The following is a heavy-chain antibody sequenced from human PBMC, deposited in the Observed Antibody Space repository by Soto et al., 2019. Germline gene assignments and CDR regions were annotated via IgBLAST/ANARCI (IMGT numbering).Heavy chain of an antibody. D-gene: IGHD3-16*02. CDR2: LSYDGNDK. J-gene: IGHJ5*02. Sequence: GGSLSLSCASSGFTFNIYAMHWVRQAPGKGLEWVAGLSYDGNDKLYGDSVKGRFTISRDNSKNTVYVQMNSLRIEDTAVYYCARSSGGVFGIIIEGSNWLAPWGQGSLVTVSS. CDR1: GFTFNIYA. V-gene: IGHV3-30*03. CDR3: ARSSGGVFGIIIEGSNWLAP.